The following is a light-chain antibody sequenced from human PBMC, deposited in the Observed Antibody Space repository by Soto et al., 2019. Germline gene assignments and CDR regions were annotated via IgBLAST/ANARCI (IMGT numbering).Light chain of an antibody. CDR3: LQYNSYWT. J-gene: IGKJ1*01. V-gene: IGKV1-5*01. CDR2: HAS. Sequence: DIQMTQSPSTLSASVGDRVTTTCRASQSISSWLAWYQQKPGEAPKLLIYHASSLESGVPSRFSGSGSGTEFTLTISSLQPDDFATYYCLQYNSYWTFGQGTKVDIK. CDR1: QSISSW.